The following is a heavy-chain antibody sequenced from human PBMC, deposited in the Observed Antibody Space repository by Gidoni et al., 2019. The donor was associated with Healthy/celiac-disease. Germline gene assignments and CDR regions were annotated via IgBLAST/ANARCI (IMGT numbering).Heavy chain of an antibody. J-gene: IGHJ4*02. CDR2: ISGSGGST. Sequence: EVQLLESGGGLVQPGGSLRLSCAASGFTFSSCAMSWVRQAPGQGVEWVSAISGSGGSTYYADSVKGRFTISRDNSKNTMYLQMNSLRAEDTAVYYCAKEYYYDSSGYYSFDYWGQGTLVTVSS. CDR1: GFTFSSCA. D-gene: IGHD3-22*01. V-gene: IGHV3-23*01. CDR3: AKEYYYDSSGYYSFDY.